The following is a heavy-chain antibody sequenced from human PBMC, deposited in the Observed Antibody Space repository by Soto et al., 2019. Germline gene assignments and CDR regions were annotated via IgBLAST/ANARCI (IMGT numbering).Heavy chain of an antibody. CDR2: INPKSGGT. CDR1: GYTFTDYY. D-gene: IGHD3-9*01. V-gene: IGHV1-2*02. CDR3: ARDYNILTGSLWA. Sequence: GASVKVSCKASGYTFTDYYMHWVRQAPGQGLEWVGWINPKSGGTSYARKFRGRVTMTRDTSISTANMELTRLTSDDTAVYYCARDYNILTGSLWAWGQGTLVTVSS. J-gene: IGHJ4*02.